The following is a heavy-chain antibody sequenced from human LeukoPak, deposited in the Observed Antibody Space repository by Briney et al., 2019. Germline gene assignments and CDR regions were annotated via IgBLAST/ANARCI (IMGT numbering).Heavy chain of an antibody. J-gene: IGHJ4*02. CDR2: IYESGNT. D-gene: IGHD1-26*01. CDR1: GGSISSGGYS. Sequence: SETLSLTCTVSGGSISSGGYSWSWIRQPPGKGLEWIGHIYESGNTYYNPSLKSRLTMFVDKSQSQFSLRLDSVTGADTAIYFCARDSAIVGAPFDYWGQGAQVIVSS. V-gene: IGHV4-30-4*01. CDR3: ARDSAIVGAPFDY.